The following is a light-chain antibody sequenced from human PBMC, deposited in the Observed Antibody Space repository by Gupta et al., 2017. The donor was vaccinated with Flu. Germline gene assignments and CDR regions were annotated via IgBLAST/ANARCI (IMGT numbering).Light chain of an antibody. Sequence: ELVMTQSQATLSVSRGERATLHRRARQSVSSNLAWYQQQPGQAPRLLIYGASTRATGITARFSGSGSGTEFTLTISRLQSEDFAVSYCQQDNNWPRATFGQGTKVEIK. V-gene: IGKV3-15*01. J-gene: IGKJ1*01. CDR2: GAS. CDR1: QSVSSN. CDR3: QQDNNWPRAT.